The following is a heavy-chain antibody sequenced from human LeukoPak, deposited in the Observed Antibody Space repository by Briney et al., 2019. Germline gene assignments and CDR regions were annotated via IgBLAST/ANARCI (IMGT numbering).Heavy chain of an antibody. V-gene: IGHV3-30*02. Sequence: HPGGSLRLSCAASGFTFRSYGMHWVRQAPGKGLEWVAFIRYDGSNKYYADSVKGRFTISRDNSKNTLYLQMNSLRAEDTAVYYCAKDIVVVPAAIILSVAFDIWGQGTMVTVSS. CDR3: AKDIVVVPAAIILSVAFDI. CDR2: IRYDGSNK. CDR1: GFTFRSYG. D-gene: IGHD2-2*01. J-gene: IGHJ3*02.